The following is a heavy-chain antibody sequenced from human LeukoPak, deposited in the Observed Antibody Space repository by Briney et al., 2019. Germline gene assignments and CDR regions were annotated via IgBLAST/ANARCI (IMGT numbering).Heavy chain of an antibody. D-gene: IGHD3-9*01. J-gene: IGHJ5*02. Sequence: SETLSLTCTVSGGSISSGGYYWSWIRQHPGKGLEWIGYIYYSGSTYYNPSLKSRVTISVDTSKNQFSLKLSSVTAADTAVYYCARVNGLHDILTGFAGPGVNWFDPWGQGTLVTVSS. CDR3: ARVNGLHDILTGFAGPGVNWFDP. CDR1: GGSISSGGYY. CDR2: IYYSGST. V-gene: IGHV4-31*03.